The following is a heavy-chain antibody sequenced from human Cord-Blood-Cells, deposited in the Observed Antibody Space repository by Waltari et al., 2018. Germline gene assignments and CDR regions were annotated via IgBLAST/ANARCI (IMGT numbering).Heavy chain of an antibody. D-gene: IGHD3-16*01. Sequence: QVQLVQSGAEVKKPGASVTVSCQDSGDTFTGDYMPWVRQAPGQGLEWMGWINPNSGGTNYAQKFQGRVTMTRDTSISTAYMELSRLRSDDTAVYYCARDFYRWGDLDYWGQGTLVTVSS. CDR3: ARDFYRWGDLDY. CDR2: INPNSGGT. CDR1: GDTFTGDY. J-gene: IGHJ4*02. V-gene: IGHV1-2*02.